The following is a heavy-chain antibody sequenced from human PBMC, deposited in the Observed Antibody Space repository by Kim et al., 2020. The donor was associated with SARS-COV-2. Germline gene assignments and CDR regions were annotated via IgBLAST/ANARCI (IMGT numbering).Heavy chain of an antibody. J-gene: IGHJ4*02. CDR3: ARQSDEQLGIYFDY. CDR1: GGSISSSSYY. D-gene: IGHD6-6*01. V-gene: IGHV4-39*01. CDR2: IYYSGST. Sequence: SETLSLTCTVSGGSISSSSYYWGWIRQPPGKGLEWIGSIYYSGSTYYNPSLKSRVTISVDTSKNQFSLKLSSVTAADTAVYYCARQSDEQLGIYFDYWGQGTLVTVSS.